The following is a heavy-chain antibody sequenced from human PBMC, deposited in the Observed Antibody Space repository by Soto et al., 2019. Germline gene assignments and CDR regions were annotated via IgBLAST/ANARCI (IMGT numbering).Heavy chain of an antibody. CDR2: INLDGSEK. D-gene: IGHD5-18*01. CDR1: GFTFSDYW. CDR3: VRGDGDRFDGNGYLGRR. Sequence: PGGSLRLSCAASGFTFSDYWMSWVRQTPGKGLEWVGNINLDGSEKYYAGFVKGRFTFSRDNVKNSLYLQMSSLRAEDTAVYYCVRGDGDRFDGNGYLGRRWGQGALVTVSS. J-gene: IGHJ4*02. V-gene: IGHV3-7*04.